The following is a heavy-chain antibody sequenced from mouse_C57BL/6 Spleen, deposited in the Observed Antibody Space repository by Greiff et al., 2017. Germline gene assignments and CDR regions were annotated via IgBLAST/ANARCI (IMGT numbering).Heavy chain of an antibody. CDR2: ISSGSSTI. CDR3: ASYGKGGYAMDY. V-gene: IGHV5-17*01. Sequence: EVKLVESGGGLVKPGGSLKLSCAASGFTFSDYGMHWVRQAPEKGLEWVAYISSGSSTIYYADTVKGRFTISRYNAKNTLFLQMTSLRSEDTAMYYCASYGKGGYAMDYWGQGTSVTVPS. D-gene: IGHD2-1*01. CDR1: GFTFSDYG. J-gene: IGHJ4*01.